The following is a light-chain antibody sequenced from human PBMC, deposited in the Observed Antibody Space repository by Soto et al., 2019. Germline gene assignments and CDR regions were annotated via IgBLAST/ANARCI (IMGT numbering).Light chain of an antibody. J-gene: IGKJ3*01. CDR2: GAS. CDR1: QSVSSN. Sequence: ETVMTQSPGTLSVSPGESATLSCGTSQSVSSNLAWYQQKPGQAPRLLIYGASTRATGIPARFSGSGSGTEFTLTISYLRPEDSAVYFCQQYRTFGPGTKVDIK. CDR3: QQYRT. V-gene: IGKV3D-15*01.